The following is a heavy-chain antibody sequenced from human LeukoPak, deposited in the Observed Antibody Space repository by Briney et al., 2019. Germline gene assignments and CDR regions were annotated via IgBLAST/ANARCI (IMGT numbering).Heavy chain of an antibody. Sequence: SETLSLTCTVSGGSISTYYWNWIRQPPGKGLEWIGYIDYTGTTNYNPSLKSRLTTSVDTSKNQFSLKLTSVTAADTAVYYCARYQGGLDYWGLGTLVTVSS. CDR3: ARYQGGLDY. J-gene: IGHJ4*02. CDR2: IDYTGTT. V-gene: IGHV4-59*01. CDR1: GGSISTYY. D-gene: IGHD2-2*01.